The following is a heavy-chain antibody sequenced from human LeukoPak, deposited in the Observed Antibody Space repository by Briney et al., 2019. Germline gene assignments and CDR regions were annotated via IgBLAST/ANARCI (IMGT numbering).Heavy chain of an antibody. V-gene: IGHV4-34*01. D-gene: IGHD3-9*01. CDR3: ARGNLDYYDILTGYYRYGEKFDY. CDR1: GGSFSGYY. J-gene: IGHJ4*02. CDR2: INHSGST. Sequence: SETLSLTCAVYGGSFSGYYWSWIRQPPGKGLEWIGEINHSGSTNYNPSLKSRVTISVDTSKNQCSLKLSSVTAADTAVYYCARGNLDYYDILTGYYRYGEKFDYWGQGTLVTVSS.